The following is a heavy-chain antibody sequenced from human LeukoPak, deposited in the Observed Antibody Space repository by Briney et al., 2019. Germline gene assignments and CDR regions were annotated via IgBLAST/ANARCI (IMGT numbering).Heavy chain of an antibody. CDR2: INQDGSEK. V-gene: IGHV3-7*01. CDR3: ASWAGTAAGFSGPFDY. Sequence: GGSLRLSCAASGFTFSSYWMSWVRQAPGEGLEWVANINQDGSEKYYVDSVKGRFTISRDNAKNSLYLQMNSLRAEDTAVYYCASWAGTAAGFSGPFDYWGQGTLVTVSS. D-gene: IGHD6-13*01. CDR1: GFTFSSYW. J-gene: IGHJ4*02.